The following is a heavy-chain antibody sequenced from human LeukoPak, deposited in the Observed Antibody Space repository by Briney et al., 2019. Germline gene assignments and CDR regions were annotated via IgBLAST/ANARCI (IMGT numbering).Heavy chain of an antibody. CDR1: GFTFSSYS. Sequence: PGGSLRLSCAASGFTFSSYSMNWVRQAPGKGLEWVPSISSSSSYIYYADSVKGRFTISRDNAKNSLYLQMNSLRAEDTAVYYCARDFTMVRGVILNWFDPWGQGTLVTVSS. D-gene: IGHD3-10*01. V-gene: IGHV3-21*01. J-gene: IGHJ5*02. CDR2: ISSSSSYI. CDR3: ARDFTMVRGVILNWFDP.